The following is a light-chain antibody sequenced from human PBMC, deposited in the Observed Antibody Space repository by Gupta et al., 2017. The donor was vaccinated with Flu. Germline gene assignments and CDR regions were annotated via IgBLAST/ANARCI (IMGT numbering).Light chain of an antibody. CDR3: QQSDTYPLT. Sequence: DIQMTQSPSSLSASVGDRVTITCRASQSISSYLNWYQQKPGKAPKLLIYETSNLESGVPSRFSGSGLMTDFTLTISSRQPEDFATYYCQQSDTYPLTFGGGTKVEIK. CDR1: QSISSY. V-gene: IGKV1-39*01. J-gene: IGKJ4*01. CDR2: ETS.